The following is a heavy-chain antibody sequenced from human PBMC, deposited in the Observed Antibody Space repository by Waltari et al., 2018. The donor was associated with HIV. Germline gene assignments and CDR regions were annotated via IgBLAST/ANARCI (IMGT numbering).Heavy chain of an antibody. CDR1: VGSLASSSYA. D-gene: IGHD3-10*01. CDR3: AKTESYYPPPTGGIDI. CDR2: IHYSGNT. J-gene: IGHJ3*02. Sequence: QLQLQESGPGRGKPTEPLSLTGTVTVGSLASSSYAWVWIRKPQGKGLQWSGSIHYSGNTYYNPSLRSRVTISVDTSKNHFSLKLSSVTAADTAVFYCAKTESYYPPPTGGIDIWGQGTMVTVSS. V-gene: IGHV4-39*02.